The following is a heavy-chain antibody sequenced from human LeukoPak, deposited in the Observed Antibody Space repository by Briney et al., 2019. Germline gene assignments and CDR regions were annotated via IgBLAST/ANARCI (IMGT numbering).Heavy chain of an antibody. D-gene: IGHD6-19*01. V-gene: IGHV1-69*06. CDR3: ARDLGYSSGWYEGGGDY. CDR2: IIPIFGTA. CDR1: GGTFSSYA. J-gene: IGHJ4*02. Sequence: SVKVSCKASGGTFSSYAISWVRQAPGQGLEWMGGIIPIFGTANYAQKVQGRVTITADKSTSTAYMELSSLRSEDTAVYYCARDLGYSSGWYEGGGDYWGQGTLVTVSS.